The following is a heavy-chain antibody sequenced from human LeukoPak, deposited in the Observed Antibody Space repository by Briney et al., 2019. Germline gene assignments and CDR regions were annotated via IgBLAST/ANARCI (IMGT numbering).Heavy chain of an antibody. Sequence: SETLSLTCTVSGGSISSYYWSWIRQPPGKGPEWIGYIYYSGSTNYNPSLKSRVTISVDTSKNQFSLKLSSVTAADTAVYYCARAEATTVLDYWGQGTLVTVSS. CDR3: ARAEATTVLDY. CDR2: IYYSGST. CDR1: GGSISSYY. J-gene: IGHJ4*02. D-gene: IGHD4-17*01. V-gene: IGHV4-59*01.